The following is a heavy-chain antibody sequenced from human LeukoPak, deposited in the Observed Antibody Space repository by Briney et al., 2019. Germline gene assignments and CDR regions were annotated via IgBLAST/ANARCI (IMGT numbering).Heavy chain of an antibody. D-gene: IGHD4-17*01. CDR1: GYTFTGYY. CDR3: ARETGYGDYLDWFDA. Sequence: ASVKVSCKASGYTFTGYYLHWVRQAPGQGLEWMGWINPHSGGTNYAQKFQGRVTMTRDTSISTAYMELSRLRSDDTAVYYCARETGYGDYLDWFDAWGQGTLVTVSS. J-gene: IGHJ5*02. CDR2: INPHSGGT. V-gene: IGHV1-2*02.